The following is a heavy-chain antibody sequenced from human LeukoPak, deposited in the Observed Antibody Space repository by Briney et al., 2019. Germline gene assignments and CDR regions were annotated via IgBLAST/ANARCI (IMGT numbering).Heavy chain of an antibody. CDR2: INHSGST. D-gene: IGHD1-1*01. J-gene: IGHJ6*03. CDR3: ARRGTGFPYYYYYMDV. Sequence: PSETLSLTCTVSGGSISSYYWSWIRQPPGKGLEWIGEINHSGSTNYNPSLKSRVTISVDTSKNQFSLKLSSVTAADTAVYYCARRGTGFPYYYYYMDVWGKGTTVTVSS. V-gene: IGHV4-34*01. CDR1: GGSISSYY.